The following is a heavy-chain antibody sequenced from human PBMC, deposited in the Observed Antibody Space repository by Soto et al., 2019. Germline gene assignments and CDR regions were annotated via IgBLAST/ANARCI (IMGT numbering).Heavy chain of an antibody. CDR1: GFTVSSNY. V-gene: IGHV3-53*04. Sequence: GESLKISCAASGFTVSSNYMSWVRQAPGKGLEWVSVIYSGGSTYYADSVKGRFTISRHNSKNTLYLQMNSLRAEDTAVYYCARARVTPHYYYMDVWGKGTTVTVSS. J-gene: IGHJ6*03. CDR3: ARARVTPHYYYMDV. CDR2: IYSGGST. D-gene: IGHD4-4*01.